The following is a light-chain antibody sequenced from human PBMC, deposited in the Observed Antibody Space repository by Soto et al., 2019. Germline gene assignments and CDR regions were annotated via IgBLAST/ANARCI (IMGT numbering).Light chain of an antibody. J-gene: IGLJ1*01. CDR3: CSYAGSYTFDYV. V-gene: IGLV2-11*01. CDR1: SSDVGGYNY. Sequence: QSALTQPRSVSFSPGQSVTISCTGTSSDVGGYNYVSWYQQHPGKAPKLMIYDVSKRPSGVPDRFSGSKSGNTASLTISGLQAEDEADYYCCSYAGSYTFDYVFGTGTKV. CDR2: DVS.